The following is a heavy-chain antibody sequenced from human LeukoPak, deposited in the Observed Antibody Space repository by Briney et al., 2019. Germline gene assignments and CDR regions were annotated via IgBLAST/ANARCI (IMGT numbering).Heavy chain of an antibody. V-gene: IGHV1-2*02. Sequence: EASVKVSCKASGYTFTGYYMHWVRQAPGQGLEWMGWINPNSGGTNYAQKFQGRVTMTRDTSISTAYMELSRLRSDDTAVYYCARGASLTTVVFDYWGQGTLVTVSS. D-gene: IGHD4-23*01. CDR3: ARGASLTTVVFDY. J-gene: IGHJ4*02. CDR2: INPNSGGT. CDR1: GYTFTGYY.